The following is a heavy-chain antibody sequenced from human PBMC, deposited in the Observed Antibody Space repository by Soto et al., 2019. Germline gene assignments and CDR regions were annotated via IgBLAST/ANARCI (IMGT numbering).Heavy chain of an antibody. D-gene: IGHD2-21*02. J-gene: IGHJ4*02. V-gene: IGHV1-3*01. CDR3: ARSIVVVTALDF. CDR1: GYTFTSYA. Sequence: ASVKVSCKASGYTFTSYAMHWVRQAPGQRLEWMGWINAGNGNTKYSQKFQGRVTITRDTSASTAYMELSSLRSEDTAVYYCARSIVVVTALDFLAQRTLVTVSS. CDR2: INAGNGNT.